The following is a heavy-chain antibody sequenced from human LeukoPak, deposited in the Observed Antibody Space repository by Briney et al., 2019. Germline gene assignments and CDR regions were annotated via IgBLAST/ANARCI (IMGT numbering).Heavy chain of an antibody. CDR2: IYYSGST. V-gene: IGHV4-39*01. D-gene: IGHD3-3*01. CDR3: ASLPYDFWSGYSHDY. CDR1: GGSISSSSYY. Sequence: SETLSLTCTVSGGSISSSSYYWGWIRQPPGKGLEWIGSIYYSGSTYYNPSLKSRVTISVDTSKNQFSLKLSSVTAADTAVYYCASLPYDFWSGYSHDYWGQGTLVTVSS. J-gene: IGHJ4*02.